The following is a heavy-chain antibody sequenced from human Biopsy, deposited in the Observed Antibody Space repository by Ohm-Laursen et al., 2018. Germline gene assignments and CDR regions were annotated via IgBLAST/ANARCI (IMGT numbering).Heavy chain of an antibody. V-gene: IGHV1-2*02. CDR2: IYPNSGDT. J-gene: IGHJ4*02. Sequence: ATVKISCKAPEGTFSNYGVNWVRQAPGQGLEWMGSIYPNSGDTDFAQKFQGRVSMTRDTSVSTAYLELSSLRSDDTAIYYCARDLLEWSLPSWGQGTLVTVSS. D-gene: IGHD3-3*01. CDR3: ARDLLEWSLPS. CDR1: EGTFSNYG.